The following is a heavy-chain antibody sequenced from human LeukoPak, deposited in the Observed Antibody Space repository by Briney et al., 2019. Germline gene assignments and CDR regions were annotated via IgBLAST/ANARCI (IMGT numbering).Heavy chain of an antibody. V-gene: IGHV1-46*01. D-gene: IGHD6-19*01. J-gene: IGHJ3*02. CDR3: ARDRTRIAVAERYQLGDAFDI. Sequence: VASVKVSCKASGYTFTGYYMHWVRQAPGQGLEWMGWINPSGGSTSYAQKFQGRVTMTRDTSTSTVYMELSSLRSEDTAVYYCARDRTRIAVAERYQLGDAFDIWGQGTMVTVSS. CDR2: INPSGGST. CDR1: GYTFTGYY.